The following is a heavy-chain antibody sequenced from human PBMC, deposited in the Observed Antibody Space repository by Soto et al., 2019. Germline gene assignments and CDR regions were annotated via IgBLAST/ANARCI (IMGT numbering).Heavy chain of an antibody. CDR2: ISAYNGNT. CDR3: ARGRGSNVLLWFGDDTLNAFDI. V-gene: IGHV1-18*01. D-gene: IGHD3-10*01. CDR1: GYTFTSYG. Sequence: ASVKVSCKASGYTFTSYGISWVRQAPGQGLEWMGWISAYNGNTNCAQKLQSRVTMTTDTSTSTAYMELRSLRSDDTDVYYCARGRGSNVLLWFGDDTLNAFDIWGQGTMVTVSS. J-gene: IGHJ3*02.